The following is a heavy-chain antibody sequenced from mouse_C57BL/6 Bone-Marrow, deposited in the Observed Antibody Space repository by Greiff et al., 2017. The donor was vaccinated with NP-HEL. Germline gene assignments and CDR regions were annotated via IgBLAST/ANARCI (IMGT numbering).Heavy chain of an antibody. CDR3: ARFYDGYYSYYAMDY. D-gene: IGHD2-3*01. Sequence: QVQLKESGPGLVQPSQSLSITCTVSGFSLTSYGVHWVRQSPGKGLEWLGVIWSGGSTDYNAAFISRLSSSKDNSKSQVFFKMNSRQADDTAIYYCARFYDGYYSYYAMDYWGQGTSVTVSS. CDR2: IWSGGST. J-gene: IGHJ4*01. V-gene: IGHV2-2*01. CDR1: GFSLTSYG.